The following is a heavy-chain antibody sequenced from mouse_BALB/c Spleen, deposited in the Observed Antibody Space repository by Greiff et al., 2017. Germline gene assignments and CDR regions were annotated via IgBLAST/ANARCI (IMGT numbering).Heavy chain of an antibody. CDR1: GFSLTSYG. CDR2: IWSGGST. V-gene: IGHV2-2*02. CDR3: ARNPITTVVGTYYAMDY. J-gene: IGHJ4*01. D-gene: IGHD1-1*01. Sequence: VHLVESGPGLVQPSQSLSITCTVSGFSLTSYGVHWVRQSPGKGLEWLGVIWSGGSTDYNAAFISRLSISKDNSKSQVFFKMNSLQANDTAIYYCARNPITTVVGTYYAMDYWGQGTSVTVSS.